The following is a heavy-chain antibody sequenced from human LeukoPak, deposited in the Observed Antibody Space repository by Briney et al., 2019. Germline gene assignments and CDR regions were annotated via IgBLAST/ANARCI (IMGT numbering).Heavy chain of an antibody. D-gene: IGHD3-10*01. V-gene: IGHV4-34*01. CDR1: GGSFSGYY. CDR2: INHSGST. Sequence: PSETLSLTCAVYGGSFSGYYWSWIRQPPGKGLEWIGEINHSGSTNYNPSLKSRVTISVDTSKNQFSLKLSSVTAADTAVYYCARRRHYYGSGSYFFPYWGQGTLVTVSS. J-gene: IGHJ4*02. CDR3: ARRRHYYGSGSYFFPY.